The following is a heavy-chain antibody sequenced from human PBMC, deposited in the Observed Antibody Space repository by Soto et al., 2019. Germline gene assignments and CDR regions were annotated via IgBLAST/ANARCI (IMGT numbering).Heavy chain of an antibody. CDR2: ISSSSSTI. V-gene: IGHV3-48*02. CDR1: GFTFSSYS. CDR3: ARESPYPYSSSWNYFDY. Sequence: EVQLVESGGGLVQPGGSLRLSCAASGFTFSSYSMNWVRQAPGKGLEWVSYISSSSSTIYYADSVKGRFTISRDNAKNSLYLQMNSLRDEDTAVYYCARESPYPYSSSWNYFDYWGQGTLVTVSS. J-gene: IGHJ4*02. D-gene: IGHD6-13*01.